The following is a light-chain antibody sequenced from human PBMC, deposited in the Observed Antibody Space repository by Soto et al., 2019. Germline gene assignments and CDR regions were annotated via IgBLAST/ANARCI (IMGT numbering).Light chain of an antibody. J-gene: IGKJ4*01. Sequence: DIVMTQSPLSLPLTPADPSSISCRSSQSVSSNLAWYQQKPGQPPRLLIYGASTRATGIPARFSGSGSGTEFTLTISSLQSEDFAVYYCQQYKNWPLTFGGGTKVDIK. V-gene: IGKV3-15*01. CDR2: GAS. CDR3: QQYKNWPLT. CDR1: QSVSSN.